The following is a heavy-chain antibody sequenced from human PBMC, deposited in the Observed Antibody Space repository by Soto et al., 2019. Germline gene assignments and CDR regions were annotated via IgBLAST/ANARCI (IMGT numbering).Heavy chain of an antibody. D-gene: IGHD5-18*01. CDR3: ARAGGYSYGTEGARFDY. J-gene: IGHJ4*02. V-gene: IGHV3-30-3*01. CDR1: GFTFSSYA. CDR2: ISYDGSNK. Sequence: GGSLRLSCAASGFTFSSYAMHWVRQAPGKGLEWVAVISYDGSNKYYADSVKGRFTISRDNSKNTLYLQMNSLRAEDTAVYYCARAGGYSYGTEGARFDYWGQGTLVTVSS.